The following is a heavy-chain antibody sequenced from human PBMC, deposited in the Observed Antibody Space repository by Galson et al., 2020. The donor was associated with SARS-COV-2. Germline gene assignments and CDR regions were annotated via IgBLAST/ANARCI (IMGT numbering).Heavy chain of an antibody. CDR1: GFTFDDYA. D-gene: IGHD4-17*01. V-gene: IGHV3-9*01. Sequence: SLKISCAASGFTFDDYAMHWVRQAPGKGLEWVSGISWNSGSIGYADSVKGRFTISRDNAKNSLYLQMNSLRAEDTALYYCAKVGDYRSLFDYWGQGTLVTVSS. CDR2: ISWNSGSI. CDR3: AKVGDYRSLFDY. J-gene: IGHJ4*02.